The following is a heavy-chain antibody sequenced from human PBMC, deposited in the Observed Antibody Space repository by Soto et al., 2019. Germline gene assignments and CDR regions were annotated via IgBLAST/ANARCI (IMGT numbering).Heavy chain of an antibody. Sequence: QVQLVQSGAEVKKPGASVKVSCKASGYSFTTYGISWVRQAPGQGLEWMGWISAYIGNTNYAQKLQGRVTMTRDTSSGTVYMELRSLRSDDTAMFYCARGVYNYDYWGQGTLVTVSS. J-gene: IGHJ4*02. CDR2: ISAYIGNT. CDR1: GYSFTTYG. CDR3: ARGVYNYDY. V-gene: IGHV1-18*01. D-gene: IGHD3-10*01.